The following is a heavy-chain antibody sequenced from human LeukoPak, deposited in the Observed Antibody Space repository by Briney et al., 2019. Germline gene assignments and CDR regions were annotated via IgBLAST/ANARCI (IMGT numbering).Heavy chain of an antibody. CDR2: INPSSGVT. J-gene: IGHJ4*02. Sequence: ASVKVSCKTSGYSFTGYYLHWVRQAPGQGLQWVGWINPSSGVTNYAQEFQGRVTMTRDTSVSTAYMELSSLTSDDTAVYYCARDADYYGSGSIFRFDSWGQGTLVSVSS. CDR3: ARDADYYGSGSIFRFDS. V-gene: IGHV1-2*02. D-gene: IGHD3-10*01. CDR1: GYSFTGYY.